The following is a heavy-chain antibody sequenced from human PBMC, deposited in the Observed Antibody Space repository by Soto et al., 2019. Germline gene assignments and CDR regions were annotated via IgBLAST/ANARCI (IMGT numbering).Heavy chain of an antibody. Sequence: QLQLQESGPGLVKPSETLSLTCTVSGGSISSSSYYWGWIRQPPGKGLEWIGSIYYSGSTYYNPSLKSRVTISVDTSKNQFSLKLSSVTAADTAVYYCARHNTQFGEGWYMDVWGKGTTVTVSS. CDR1: GGSISSSSYY. V-gene: IGHV4-39*01. D-gene: IGHD3-10*01. CDR3: ARHNTQFGEGWYMDV. CDR2: IYYSGST. J-gene: IGHJ6*03.